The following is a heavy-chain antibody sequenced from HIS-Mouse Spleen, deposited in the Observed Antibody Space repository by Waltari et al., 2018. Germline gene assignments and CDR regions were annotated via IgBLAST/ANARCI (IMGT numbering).Heavy chain of an antibody. CDR1: GGSISSSSYY. Sequence: QLQLQESGPGLVKPSETLSLTCTVPGGSISSSSYYWGWIRQPPGKGLAWIGSIYYSGSTNYNPSLKSRVTISVDTSKTQFSLKLRSVTAADTAVYYCARDVDTAMVCAFDIWGQGTMVTVSS. CDR2: IYYSGST. V-gene: IGHV4-39*07. CDR3: ARDVDTAMVCAFDI. D-gene: IGHD5-18*01. J-gene: IGHJ3*02.